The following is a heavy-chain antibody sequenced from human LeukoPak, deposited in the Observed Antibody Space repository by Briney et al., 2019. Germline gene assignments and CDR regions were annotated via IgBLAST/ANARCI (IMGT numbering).Heavy chain of an antibody. V-gene: IGHV3-7*01. Sequence: GGSLRLSCAGSGFTFSRYWMSWVRQAPGKGLEWVANIKQDGSDKYYVDSVKGRFTSSRDNAKNSLSLQMNSLRAEDTGVYYCTRIEVWGQGTLVTVSS. CDR2: IKQDGSDK. CDR3: TRIEV. J-gene: IGHJ4*02. CDR1: GFTFSRYW.